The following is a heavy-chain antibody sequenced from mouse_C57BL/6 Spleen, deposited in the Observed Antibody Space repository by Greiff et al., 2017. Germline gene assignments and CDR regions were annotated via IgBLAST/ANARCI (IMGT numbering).Heavy chain of an antibody. CDR2: INPNNGGT. V-gene: IGHV1-18*01. CDR1: GYTFTDYN. Sequence: VQLQQSGPELVKPGASVKIPCKASGYTFTDYNMDWVKQSHGKSLEWIGDINPNNGGTIYNQKFKGKATLTVDKSSSTAYMELRSLTSEDTAVYYCERRLRRDYYAMDYWGQGTSVTVSS. J-gene: IGHJ4*01. CDR3: ERRLRRDYYAMDY. D-gene: IGHD2-4*01.